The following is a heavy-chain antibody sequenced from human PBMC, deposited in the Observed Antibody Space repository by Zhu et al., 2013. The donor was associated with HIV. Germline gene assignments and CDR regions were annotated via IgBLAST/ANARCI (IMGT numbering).Heavy chain of an antibody. V-gene: IGHV1-69*01. J-gene: IGHJ5*02. CDR1: GGTFSSYA. D-gene: IGHD3-3*01. Sequence: QVQLVQSGAEVKKPGSSVKVSCKASGGTFSSYAISWVRQAPGQGLEWMGGIIPIFGTANYAQKFQGRVTITADESTSTAYMELSSLRSEDTAVYYCAREVVEFLEWSTSNWFDPWGRGNPSVTVSS. CDR2: IIPIFGTA. CDR3: AREVVEFLEWSTSNWFDP.